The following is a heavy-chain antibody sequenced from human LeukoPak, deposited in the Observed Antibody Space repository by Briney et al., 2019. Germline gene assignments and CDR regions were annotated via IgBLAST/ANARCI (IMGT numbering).Heavy chain of an antibody. CDR2: IYTSGST. CDR3: ARDTLGYCSSTSCSSYYYYYMDV. CDR1: GGSISSGSYY. D-gene: IGHD2-2*01. Sequence: SQTLSLTCTVSGGSISSGSYYWSWIRQPAGKGLEWIGRIYTSGSTNYNPSLKSRVTMSVDTSKNQFSLKLSSVTAADTAVYYCARDTLGYCSSTSCSSYYYYYMDVWGKGTTVTVSS. J-gene: IGHJ6*03. V-gene: IGHV4-61*02.